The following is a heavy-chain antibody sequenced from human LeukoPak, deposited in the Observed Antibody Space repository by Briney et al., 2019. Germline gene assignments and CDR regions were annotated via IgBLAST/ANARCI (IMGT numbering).Heavy chain of an antibody. Sequence: GGSLRLSCAASGFTFSSYWMSWVRQAPGKGLEWVANIKQDGSEKYYVDSVKGRLTISRDNAKNSLYLQMNSLRAEDTAVYYCGRDPRGYYDFWSGYTHDAFDIWGQGTMVTVSS. CDR3: GRDPRGYYDFWSGYTHDAFDI. J-gene: IGHJ3*02. D-gene: IGHD3-3*01. V-gene: IGHV3-7*01. CDR2: IKQDGSEK. CDR1: GFTFSSYW.